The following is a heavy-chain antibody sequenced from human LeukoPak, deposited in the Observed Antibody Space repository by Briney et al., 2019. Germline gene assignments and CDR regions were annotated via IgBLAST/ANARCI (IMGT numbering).Heavy chain of an antibody. D-gene: IGHD1-1*01. CDR2: IRYDGSNE. Sequence: GGPLRLSCAASGFTFSTNGMHWVRQAPGKGLEWVAFIRYDGSNEYYADSVKGRFTISRDNAKNSLYLQMNSLRADDMAFYYCAKDKTFQLDIHDWYFDLWGRGTLVTVSS. CDR3: AKDKTFQLDIHDWYFDL. V-gene: IGHV3-30*02. J-gene: IGHJ2*01. CDR1: GFTFSTNG.